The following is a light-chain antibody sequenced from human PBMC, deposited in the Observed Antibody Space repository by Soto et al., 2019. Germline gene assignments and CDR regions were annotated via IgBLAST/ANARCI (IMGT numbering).Light chain of an antibody. CDR3: QQSYSPPFT. Sequence: DIQMTQSPSSLSAFVGDRVTITCRASQSVSTYLNWYQHKPGKAPKLLIYAASTLQRGVPSRFIGSGAGTDFTLTISSLQPEDFATCSCQQSYSPPFTFGPGTKVDI. J-gene: IGKJ3*01. CDR1: QSVSTY. CDR2: AAS. V-gene: IGKV1-39*01.